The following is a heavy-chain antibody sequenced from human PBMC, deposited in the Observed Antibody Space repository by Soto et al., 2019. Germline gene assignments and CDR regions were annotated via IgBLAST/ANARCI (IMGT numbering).Heavy chain of an antibody. V-gene: IGHV4-39*01. J-gene: IGHJ6*02. Sequence: SETLSLTCTVSGGSISSSSYYWGWIRQPPGKGLEWIGSIYYSGSTYYNPSLKSRVTISVDTSKNQFSLKLSSVTAADTAVYYCASWYYYYGMDVWGQGTTVTVSS. CDR2: IYYSGST. CDR1: GGSISSSSYY. CDR3: ASWYYYYGMDV.